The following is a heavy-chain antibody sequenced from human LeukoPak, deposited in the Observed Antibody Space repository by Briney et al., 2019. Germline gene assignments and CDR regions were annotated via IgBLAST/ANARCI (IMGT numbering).Heavy chain of an antibody. CDR1: GGSVINTNW. D-gene: IGHD3-3*01. CDR3: AREGGFYRPLDY. J-gene: IGHJ4*02. Sequence: PSGTLSLTCGVSGGSVINTNWWTWVRQPPGKGLEWIGGVHLDGRTDYNPSLESRLTMSVDVSENQVSLKLTSVTAADTAVYYCAREGGFYRPLDYSGQGTLVTVFS. V-gene: IGHV4-4*02. CDR2: VHLDGRT.